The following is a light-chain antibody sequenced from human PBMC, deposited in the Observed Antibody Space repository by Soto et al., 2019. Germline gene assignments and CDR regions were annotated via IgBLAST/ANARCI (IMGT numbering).Light chain of an antibody. CDR1: RSSSTY. CDR2: DSS. Sequence: DIQLTQSPSSLSASVGDTVAITCRPSRSSSTYLNWYQQKPGKAPKLVIFDSSRLQTAVPSMLSGSGSGTLFTLSISSLQPEDFAIYWCQQSYSPPFTVGPGTKVDIK. J-gene: IGKJ3*01. CDR3: QQSYSPPFT. V-gene: IGKV1-39*01.